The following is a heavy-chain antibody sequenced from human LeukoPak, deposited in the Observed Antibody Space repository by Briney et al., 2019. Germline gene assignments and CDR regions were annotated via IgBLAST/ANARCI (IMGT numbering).Heavy chain of an antibody. D-gene: IGHD6-13*01. CDR2: IYSGGST. V-gene: IGHV3-53*01. CDR1: GLTVSSNY. CDR3: ARDLAAAGVDY. Sequence: PGGSLRLSCAASGLTVSSNYMSWVRQAPGKGLEWVSVIYSGGSTYYADSVKGRFTISRDNSKNTLYLQMNCLRAEDTAVYYCARDLAAAGVDYWGQGTLVTVSS. J-gene: IGHJ4*02.